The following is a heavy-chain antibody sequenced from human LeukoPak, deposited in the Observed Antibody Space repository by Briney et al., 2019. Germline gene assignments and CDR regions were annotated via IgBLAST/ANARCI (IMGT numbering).Heavy chain of an antibody. CDR1: GITLSNYG. CDR2: ISDSGGST. D-gene: IGHD3-22*01. V-gene: IGHV3-23*01. CDR3: ARRGVVIRVILVGFHKEAFYFDS. J-gene: IGHJ4*02. Sequence: GGSLRLSCAVSGITLSNYGMSWVRQAPGKGLEWVAGISDSGGSTNYTDSVKGRFTISRDNPKNTLYLQMNSLRAEDTAVYFCARRGVVIRVILVGFHKEAFYFDSWGQGALVTVSS.